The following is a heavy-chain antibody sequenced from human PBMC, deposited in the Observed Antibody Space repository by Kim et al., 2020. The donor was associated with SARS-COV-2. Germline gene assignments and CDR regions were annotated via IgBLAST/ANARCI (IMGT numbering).Heavy chain of an antibody. CDR2: IHTRGNT. CDR3: GRGEILTGYTYYFDY. J-gene: IGHJ4*01. CDR1: GGSISSGSYY. D-gene: IGHD3-9*01. V-gene: IGHV4-61*02. Sequence: SETLSLTCIVSGGSISSGSYYWSWIRQPAGQGLEWIGRIHTRGNTNYNPSLKIRVTMSVDTTKNQFSLKLSSATAADTAEYYCGRGEILTGYTYYFDYWG.